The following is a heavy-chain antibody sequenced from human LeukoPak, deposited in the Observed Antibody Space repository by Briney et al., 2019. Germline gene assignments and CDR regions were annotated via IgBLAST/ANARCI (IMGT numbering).Heavy chain of an antibody. Sequence: SETLSLTCTVSGGSISSYFWSWIRQPAGKGLEWIGRIYTSGSTHYNPSLKSRVTMSVDTSKNEFSLKLSSVTAADTAVYYCAKSKLPTRDFDHWGQGTLVTVSS. CDR2: IYTSGST. V-gene: IGHV4-4*07. J-gene: IGHJ4*02. CDR1: GGSISSYF. CDR3: AKSKLPTRDFDH.